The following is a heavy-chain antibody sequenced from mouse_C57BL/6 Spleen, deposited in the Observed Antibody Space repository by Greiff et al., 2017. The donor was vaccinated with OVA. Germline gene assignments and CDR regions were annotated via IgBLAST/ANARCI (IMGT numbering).Heavy chain of an antibody. J-gene: IGHJ1*03. D-gene: IGHD4-1*01. Sequence: DVMLVESGGGLVKPGGSLKLSCAASGFTFSDYGMHWVRQAPEKGLEWVAYISSGSSTIYYADTVKGRFTISRDNAKNNLFLQMTSLRSEDTAMYYCARTGTGWYFDVWGTGTTVTVSS. CDR3: ARTGTGWYFDV. V-gene: IGHV5-17*01. CDR2: ISSGSSTI. CDR1: GFTFSDYG.